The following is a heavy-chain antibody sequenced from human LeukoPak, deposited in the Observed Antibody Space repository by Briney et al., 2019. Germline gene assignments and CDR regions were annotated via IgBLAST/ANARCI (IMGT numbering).Heavy chain of an antibody. J-gene: IGHJ4*02. CDR1: GGSISSYY. Sequence: SETLSLTCTVSGGSISSYYWSWIRQPPGKGLEWIGYIYYSGSTNYNPSLKSGVTISVDTSKNQFSLKLSSVTAADTAVYYCARDLGSSFDYWGQGTLVTVSS. CDR3: ARDLGSSFDY. V-gene: IGHV4-59*01. D-gene: IGHD2/OR15-2a*01. CDR2: IYYSGST.